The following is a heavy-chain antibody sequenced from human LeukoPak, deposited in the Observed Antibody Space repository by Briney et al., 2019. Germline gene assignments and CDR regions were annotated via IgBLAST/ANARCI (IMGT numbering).Heavy chain of an antibody. J-gene: IGHJ3*02. Sequence: PGGSLRLSCAASGFTFKDSGMSGVRQAPGKGLEWGSAIYSDDRTYDSDSPKGRCTISLHTSKKALYLQMNSLTAEDTAVYYCAREVMAKRRAFDIWGQGTVVTVSS. CDR1: GFTFKDSG. CDR2: IYSDDRT. D-gene: IGHD2-8*01. CDR3: AREVMAKRRAFDI. V-gene: IGHV3-53*04.